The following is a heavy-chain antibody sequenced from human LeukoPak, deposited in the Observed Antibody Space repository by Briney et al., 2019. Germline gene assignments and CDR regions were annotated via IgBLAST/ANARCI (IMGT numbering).Heavy chain of an antibody. CDR1: GASISSYY. V-gene: IGHV4-59*13. CDR3: ARGHIVVND. CDR2: MYDSGST. J-gene: IGHJ4*02. Sequence: MTSETLSLTCTVSGASISSYYWSWIRQPPGRGLEWIGYMYDSGSTYYSPSLKSRVTISRDTSKNQFSLRLSSVTAADTAVYYCARGHIVVNDWGQGTLVTVSS. D-gene: IGHD2-21*01.